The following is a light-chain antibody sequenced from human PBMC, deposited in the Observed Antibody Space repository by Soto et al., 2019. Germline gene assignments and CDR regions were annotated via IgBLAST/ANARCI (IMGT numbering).Light chain of an antibody. J-gene: IGKJ4*01. V-gene: IGKV3-11*01. CDR1: QSVSNS. Sequence: EIVLTQSPATLSASPGEGAILSCRASQSVSNSLAWYQQKPGQAPRLPIYDASVRATATPARFSGSGSGTDFTLTISSLEPEDFAVYFCQQRTRWQITFGGGSKVE. CDR2: DAS. CDR3: QQRTRWQIT.